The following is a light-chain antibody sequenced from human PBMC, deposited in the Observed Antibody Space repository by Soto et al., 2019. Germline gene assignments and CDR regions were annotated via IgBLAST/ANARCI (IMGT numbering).Light chain of an antibody. CDR1: QSVSSF. J-gene: IGKJ4*01. CDR2: DAS. Sequence: EIVLTQSPATLSLSPGETATLSCTASQSVSSFLAWYQHKPGQAPRLLLYDASNRATGIPARFSGSGSGTDFTLSISSLEFEDSAICYCQQRSDWLAFGGGNKVEI. CDR3: QQRSDWLA. V-gene: IGKV3-11*01.